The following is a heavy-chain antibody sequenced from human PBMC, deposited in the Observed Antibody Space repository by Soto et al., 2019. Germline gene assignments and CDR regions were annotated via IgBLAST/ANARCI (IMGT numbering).Heavy chain of an antibody. CDR3: VKKRGYCSGVSCYHDY. D-gene: IGHD2-15*01. CDR1: GFTFSNYA. J-gene: IGHJ4*02. V-gene: IGHV3-23*01. Sequence: EVQLLESGGGLVQPGRSLKLSCAASGFTFSNYAMSWVRQAPGKGLEWVSAIGGSGSTYYADSVKGRFTISRDNSKNTVDLQMNSLRAEDTAVYYCVKKRGYCSGVSCYHDYWGQGTLVTVSS. CDR2: IGGSGST.